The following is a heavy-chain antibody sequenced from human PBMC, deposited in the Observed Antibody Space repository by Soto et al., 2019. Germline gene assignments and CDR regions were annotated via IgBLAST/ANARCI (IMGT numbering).Heavy chain of an antibody. CDR2: ISSTTNYI. D-gene: IGHD3-22*01. V-gene: IGHV3-21*01. CDR1: GFTFTRYS. J-gene: IGHJ4*02. Sequence: GWSLRLSCAASGFTFTRYSMNWVRQAPGKGLEWVSSISSTTNYIYYGDSMKGRFTISRDNAKNSLYLQMNSLRDEDTAVYYCEGYDSSGSYFFDYWGQGTLVTRST. CDR3: EGYDSSGSYFFDY.